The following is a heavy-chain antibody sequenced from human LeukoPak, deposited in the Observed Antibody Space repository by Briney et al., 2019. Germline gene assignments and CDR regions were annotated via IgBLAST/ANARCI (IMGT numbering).Heavy chain of an antibody. Sequence: SGPTLVNPTQTLTLTCTFSGFSLTTNVVGVGWIRQPPGKALEWLALIYGDDYKRYSPSLKSRLTITKDTSKNQVVLTMTNMNPVDTDTYYCVHDVPGDLGFDYWGQGTLVTVSS. CDR3: VHDVPGDLGFDY. D-gene: IGHD4-17*01. V-gene: IGHV2-5*02. J-gene: IGHJ4*02. CDR2: IYGDDYK. CDR1: GFSLTTNVVG.